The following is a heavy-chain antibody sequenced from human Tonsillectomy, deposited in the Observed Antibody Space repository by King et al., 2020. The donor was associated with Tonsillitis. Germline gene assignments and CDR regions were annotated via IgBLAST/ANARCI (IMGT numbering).Heavy chain of an antibody. CDR1: GFTFSDYA. V-gene: IGHV3-23*04. J-gene: IGHJ3*01. Sequence: DVQLVESGGGLVQPGGSLRLSCAASGFTFSDYALTWVRQAPGKGLEWVSAISGSGGSTHYADSVKGRFTISRDNSRSTLFLQMNSLRVEDTAVYSCAKDMGPLIRPVAFDLWGQGTMVTVSS. D-gene: IGHD2/OR15-2a*01. CDR2: ISGSGGST. CDR3: AKDMGPLIRPVAFDL.